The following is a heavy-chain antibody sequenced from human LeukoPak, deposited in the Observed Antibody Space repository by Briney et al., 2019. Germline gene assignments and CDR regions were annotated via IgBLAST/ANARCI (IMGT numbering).Heavy chain of an antibody. CDR1: GGTSSSYA. CDR2: IIPIFGTA. Sequence: SVKVSCKASGGTSSSYAISWVRQAPGQGLEWMGGIIPIFGTANYAQKFQGRVTITTDESTSTAYMELSSLRSEDTAVYYCARSPVLERTLYYFDYWGQGTLVTVSS. J-gene: IGHJ4*02. D-gene: IGHD1-1*01. V-gene: IGHV1-69*05. CDR3: ARSPVLERTLYYFDY.